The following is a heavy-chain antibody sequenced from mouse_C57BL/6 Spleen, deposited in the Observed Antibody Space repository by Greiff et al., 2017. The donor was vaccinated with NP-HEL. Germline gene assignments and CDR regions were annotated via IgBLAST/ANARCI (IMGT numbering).Heavy chain of an antibody. CDR1: GFNIKDYY. V-gene: IGHV14-2*01. CDR2: IDPEDGET. Sequence: EVQLQQSGAELVKPGASVKLSCTASGFNIKDYYMHWVKQRTEQGLEWIGRIDPEDGETKYAPKFPSKATITADTSSNTDYLQLSSLTAEDTAVYYCARNSNYDYYAMDYWGQGTSVTVSS. CDR3: ARNSNYDYYAMDY. J-gene: IGHJ4*01. D-gene: IGHD2-5*01.